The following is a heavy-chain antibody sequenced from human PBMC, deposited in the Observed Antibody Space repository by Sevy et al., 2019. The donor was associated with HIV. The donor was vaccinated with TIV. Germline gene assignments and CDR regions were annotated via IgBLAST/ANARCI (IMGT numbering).Heavy chain of an antibody. V-gene: IGHV1-24*01. Sequence: ASVKVSCKVSGYTLTELSMHWVRQAPGKGLEWMGGFDPEDGETIYAQKFQGRVTMTEDTSKDTAYMELSSLRSEDTAVYYCATDIVLQQLDPEDYYYYGMDVWGQGTTVTVSS. J-gene: IGHJ6*02. CDR2: FDPEDGET. CDR1: GYTLTELS. D-gene: IGHD6-13*01. CDR3: ATDIVLQQLDPEDYYYYGMDV.